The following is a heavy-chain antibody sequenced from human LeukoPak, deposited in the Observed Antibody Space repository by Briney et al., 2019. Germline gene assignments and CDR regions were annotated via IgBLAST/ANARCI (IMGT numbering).Heavy chain of an antibody. J-gene: IGHJ4*02. D-gene: IGHD3-22*01. CDR2: ISSSSSYI. CDR1: GFTFSSYS. CDR3: ARDWDSSGYRRSYFDY. Sequence: GGSLRLSCAASGFTFSSYSMTWVRQAPGKGLEWVSSISSSSSYIYYADSVKGRFTISRDNAKNSLYLQMNSLRAEDTAVYYCARDWDSSGYRRSYFDYWGQGTLVTVSS. V-gene: IGHV3-21*01.